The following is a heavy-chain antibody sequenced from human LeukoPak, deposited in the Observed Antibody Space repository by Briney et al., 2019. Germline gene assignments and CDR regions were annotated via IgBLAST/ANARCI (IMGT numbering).Heavy chain of an antibody. J-gene: IGHJ6*03. CDR2: IIPIFGTA. CDR1: GYTFTSYG. Sequence: SVKVSCKPSGYTFTSYGISWVRQAPGQGLEWMGWIIPIFGTANYAQKFQGRVTITTDESTSTAYMELSSLRSEDTAVYYCARDRIAASKYYYYMDVWGKGTTVTVSS. CDR3: ARDRIAASKYYYYMDV. V-gene: IGHV1-69*05. D-gene: IGHD6-13*01.